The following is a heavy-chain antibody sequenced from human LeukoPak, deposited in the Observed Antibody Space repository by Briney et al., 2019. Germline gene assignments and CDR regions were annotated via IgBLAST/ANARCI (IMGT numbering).Heavy chain of an antibody. J-gene: IGHJ4*02. V-gene: IGHV3-30-3*01. CDR1: GFTFNRYA. D-gene: IGHD3-9*01. CDR3: ARDFDQGGADYYFAY. CDR2: IASDGNDL. Sequence: GRSLRLSCAASGFTFNRYAIHWVRQAPGKGLEWVTVIASDGNDLHYADSVKGRFTISRDNSKNTVFLQMNSLRIEDTAVYYCARDFDQGGADYYFAYWGQGTLVTVSS.